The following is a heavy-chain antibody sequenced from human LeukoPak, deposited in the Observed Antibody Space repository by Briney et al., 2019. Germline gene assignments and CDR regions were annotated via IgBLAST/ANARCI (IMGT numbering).Heavy chain of an antibody. CDR3: ARVLGGTRPYYALDV. Sequence: SVKVSCKASGGTFRTYAISWVRQAPGQGLEWMGRITPIFGSPEFSQKFQGRVTISADDSSTTVHMEVRSLTSEDTAVYYCARVLGGTRPYYALDVWGQGTTVTVSS. CDR1: GGTFRTYA. D-gene: IGHD1-26*01. CDR2: ITPIFGSP. V-gene: IGHV1-69*13. J-gene: IGHJ6*02.